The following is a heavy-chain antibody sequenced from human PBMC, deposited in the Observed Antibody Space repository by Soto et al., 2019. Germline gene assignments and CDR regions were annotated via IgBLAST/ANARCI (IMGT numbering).Heavy chain of an antibody. CDR2: IYPGDSDT. J-gene: IGHJ6*02. CDR1: GYSFTSYW. Sequence: GESLKISCKGSGYSFTSYWIGWVRQMPGKGLEWMGIIYPGDSDTRYSLSFQGQVTISADKSISTAYLQWSSLKASDTAMYYCARQFVVVPAAMWANYYYYGMDVWGQGTTVTVSS. CDR3: ARQFVVVPAAMWANYYYYGMDV. D-gene: IGHD2-2*01. V-gene: IGHV5-51*01.